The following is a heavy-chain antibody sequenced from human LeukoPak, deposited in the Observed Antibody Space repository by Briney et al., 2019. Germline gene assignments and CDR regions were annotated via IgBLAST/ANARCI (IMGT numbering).Heavy chain of an antibody. CDR1: GYTFTGYY. D-gene: IGHD3-10*01. Sequence: ASVKVSCKASGYTFTGYYMHWVRQAPGQGLEWMGWINPNSGGTNYAQKFQGRVTMTRDTSISTAYMELSRLRSDDTAVYYCARVPGSGSYLDYWGQGTLVTVSS. CDR2: INPNSGGT. V-gene: IGHV1-2*02. J-gene: IGHJ4*02. CDR3: ARVPGSGSYLDY.